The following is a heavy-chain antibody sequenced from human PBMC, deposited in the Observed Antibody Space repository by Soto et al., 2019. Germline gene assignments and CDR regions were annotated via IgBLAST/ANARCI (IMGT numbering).Heavy chain of an antibody. CDR2: IIPIFGTA. V-gene: IGHV1-69*13. D-gene: IGHD2-2*01. CDR3: ARWEYCSSTSCSS. Sequence: SVKVSCKASGGTFSSYAISWVRQASGQGLEWMGGIIPIFGTANYAQKFQGRVTITAGESTSTAYMELSSLRSEDTAVYYCARWEYCSSTSCSSWGQGTLVTVSS. J-gene: IGHJ4*02. CDR1: GGTFSSYA.